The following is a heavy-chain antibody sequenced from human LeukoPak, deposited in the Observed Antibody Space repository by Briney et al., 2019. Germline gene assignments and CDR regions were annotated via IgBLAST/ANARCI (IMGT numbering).Heavy chain of an antibody. Sequence: SETLSLTCTVSGGSVSSYYWNWIRQPAGKGLEWIGRIYSSGNTNYNPSLKSRVTMSVDTSKNQVSLNLTSVTAADTAVYYCARSPSSRYPYFDYWGQGTLVTVSS. D-gene: IGHD2-2*02. J-gene: IGHJ4*02. CDR3: ARSPSSRYPYFDY. CDR2: IYSSGNT. V-gene: IGHV4-4*07. CDR1: GGSVSSYY.